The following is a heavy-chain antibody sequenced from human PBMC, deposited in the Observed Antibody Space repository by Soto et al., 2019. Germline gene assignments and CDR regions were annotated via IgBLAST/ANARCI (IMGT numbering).Heavy chain of an antibody. J-gene: IGHJ6*02. CDR3: ARDRDSIYYYYYGMDV. CDR1: GYTFTSYG. V-gene: IGHV1-18*01. Sequence: ASVKVSCKASGYTFTSYGISWVRQAPGQGLEWMGWISAYNGNTNYAQKLQGRVTMTTDTSTSTAYMELRSLRSDDTAVYYCARDRDSIYYYYYGMDVWGQGTTVTVS. D-gene: IGHD3-10*01. CDR2: ISAYNGNT.